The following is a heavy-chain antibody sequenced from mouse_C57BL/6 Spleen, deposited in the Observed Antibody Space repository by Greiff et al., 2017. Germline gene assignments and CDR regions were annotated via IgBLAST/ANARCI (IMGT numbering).Heavy chain of an antibody. Sequence: VQLQQSGAELVRPGASVTLSCKASGYTFTDYEMHWVKQTPVHGLEWIGAIDPETGGTAYNQKFKGKAILTADKSSSTAYMELRSLTSEDSAVYYCTRPLYYYGSSYYYAMDYWGQGTSGTVSS. D-gene: IGHD1-1*01. CDR2: IDPETGGT. CDR3: TRPLYYYGSSYYYAMDY. CDR1: GYTFTDYE. V-gene: IGHV1-15*01. J-gene: IGHJ4*01.